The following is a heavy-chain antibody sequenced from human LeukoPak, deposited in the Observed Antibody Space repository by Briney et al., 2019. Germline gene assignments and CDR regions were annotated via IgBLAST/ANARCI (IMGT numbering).Heavy chain of an antibody. CDR2: INWSGGRT. Sequence: PGGSLRLSCAASGFMFDDYGMSWVRQTPRKGLEWVSGINWSGGRTGYGDSLKGRFTISRDNAKNTLYLQMNSLRAEDTALYYCARDLTRTDNWGQGTLVTVSS. V-gene: IGHV3-20*04. J-gene: IGHJ4*02. D-gene: IGHD1/OR15-1a*01. CDR3: ARDLTRTDN. CDR1: GFMFDDYG.